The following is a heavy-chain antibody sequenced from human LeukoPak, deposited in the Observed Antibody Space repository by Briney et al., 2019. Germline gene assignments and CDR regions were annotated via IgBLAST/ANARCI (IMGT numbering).Heavy chain of an antibody. Sequence: GRSLRLSCAASGFAFSSYGMHWVRQAPGKGLEWVAVIWYDGSNKYYADSVKGRFTISRDNSKNTLYLQMNSLRAEDTAVYYCARLPIASGSYSYYFDYWGQGTLVTVSS. CDR2: IWYDGSNK. J-gene: IGHJ4*02. CDR1: GFAFSSYG. D-gene: IGHD1-26*01. V-gene: IGHV3-33*01. CDR3: ARLPIASGSYSYYFDY.